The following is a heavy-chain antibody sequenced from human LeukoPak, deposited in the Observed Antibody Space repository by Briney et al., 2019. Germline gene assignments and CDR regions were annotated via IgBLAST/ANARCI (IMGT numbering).Heavy chain of an antibody. V-gene: IGHV4-4*07. CDR1: GGSISSYY. J-gene: IGHJ3*02. CDR3: ARDWGNYDAFDI. D-gene: IGHD3-16*01. Sequence: SETLSLTCTVSGGSISSYYWSWIRQPARKGLEWIGRIYTSGSTNYNPYLKSQVTMSVDTSKTEFSLKRSAVTAADTAEYYCARDWGNYDAFDIWGQGTMVTVSS. CDR2: IYTSGST.